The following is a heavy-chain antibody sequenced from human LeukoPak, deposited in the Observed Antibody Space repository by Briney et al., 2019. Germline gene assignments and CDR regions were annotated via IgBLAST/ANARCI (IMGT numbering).Heavy chain of an antibody. D-gene: IGHD3-10*01. J-gene: IGHJ4*02. Sequence: GGSLRLSCAASGFTFDDYAMHWVRQAPGKGLEWVSGISWNSGSIGSADSVKGRFTISRDNAKNSLYLQMNSLRAEDTALYYCAKSLWFGELSPFDYWGQGTLVTVSS. CDR2: ISWNSGSI. V-gene: IGHV3-9*01. CDR1: GFTFDDYA. CDR3: AKSLWFGELSPFDY.